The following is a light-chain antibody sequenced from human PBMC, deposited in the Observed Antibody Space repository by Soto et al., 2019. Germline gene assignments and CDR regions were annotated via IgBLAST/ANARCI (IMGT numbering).Light chain of an antibody. V-gene: IGKV3-15*01. CDR2: GAS. CDR1: QSVSSN. CDR3: HQYNNWPPWT. Sequence: EIVMTQSPATLSVSPCERATLSCSASQSVSSNLAWYQQKPGQAPRLLIYGASTRATGIPARFSGSGSGTEFTLTISSLQSEDYAVYYCHQYNNWPPWTFGQGTKVDIK. J-gene: IGKJ1*01.